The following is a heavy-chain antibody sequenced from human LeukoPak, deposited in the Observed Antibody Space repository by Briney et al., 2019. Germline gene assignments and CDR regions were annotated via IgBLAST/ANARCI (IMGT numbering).Heavy chain of an antibody. CDR2: ISYDGSNK. CDR1: GFTFSGYG. V-gene: IGHV3-30*18. CDR3: AKDIVATMWYYYYGMDV. J-gene: IGHJ6*02. Sequence: GGSLRLSCAASGFTFSGYGMHWVRQAPGKGLEWVAVISYDGSNKYYADSVKGRFTISRDNSKNTLYLQMNSLRAEDTAVYYCAKDIVATMWYYYYGMDVWGQGTTVTVSS. D-gene: IGHD5-12*01.